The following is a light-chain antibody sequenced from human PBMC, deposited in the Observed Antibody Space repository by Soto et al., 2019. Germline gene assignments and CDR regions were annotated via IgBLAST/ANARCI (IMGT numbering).Light chain of an antibody. CDR1: QSVNNY. CDR2: DAS. CDR3: QQYKSYPWT. V-gene: IGKV3-11*01. J-gene: IGKJ1*01. Sequence: EIVLTQSPATLSLSPGERATLSCRASQSVNNYLAWYQQRPGQAPRLLIYDASTRAAGIPDRVCGSGSGTEFTLTITSLQPDDFATYYCQQYKSYPWTLGQGTKVDIK.